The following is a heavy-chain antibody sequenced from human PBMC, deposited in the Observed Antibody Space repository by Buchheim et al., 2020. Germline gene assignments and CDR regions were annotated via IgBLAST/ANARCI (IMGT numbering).Heavy chain of an antibody. V-gene: IGHV4-38-2*02. CDR1: GYSISSGYY. D-gene: IGHD3-22*01. CDR2: IYHSGST. Sequence: QVQLQESGPGLVKPSETLSLTCAVSGYSISSGYYWGWLRQPPGKGLEWIGSIYHSGSTYYNPSLKSRVTISVDTSKNQFSLKLSSVTAADTAVYYCARDFTDSSGYWGQGTL. CDR3: ARDFTDSSGY. J-gene: IGHJ4*02.